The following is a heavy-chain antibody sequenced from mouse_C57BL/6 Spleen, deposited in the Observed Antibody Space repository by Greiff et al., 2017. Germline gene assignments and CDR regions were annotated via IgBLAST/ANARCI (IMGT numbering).Heavy chain of an antibody. J-gene: IGHJ3*01. Sequence: EVMLVESGGGLVKPGGSLKLSCAASGFTFSDYGMHWVRQAPEQGLEWVAYISSGSSTIYYADTVKGRFTITRDNGKYTLFPQMTSLRSEDTAMYYCAREGLAYWGQGTLVTVSA. D-gene: IGHD3-3*01. CDR1: GFTFSDYG. CDR3: AREGLAY. V-gene: IGHV5-17*01. CDR2: ISSGSSTI.